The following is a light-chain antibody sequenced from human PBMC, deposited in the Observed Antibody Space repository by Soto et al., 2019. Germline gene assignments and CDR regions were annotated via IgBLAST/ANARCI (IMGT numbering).Light chain of an antibody. V-gene: IGKV3-15*01. Sequence: EIVITQSPATLSVSPGERVTLSCRASESISRNLAWYQQKPGQAPRLLIYGASSRDTGVPARFSGGGSGTEFTLTISSLQAEDSAVYFCQQYMNWPPLTFGPGTKVDV. CDR3: QQYMNWPPLT. J-gene: IGKJ3*01. CDR1: ESISRN. CDR2: GAS.